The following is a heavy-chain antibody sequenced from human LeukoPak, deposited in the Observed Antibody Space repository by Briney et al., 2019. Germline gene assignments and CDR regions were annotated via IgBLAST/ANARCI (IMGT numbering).Heavy chain of an antibody. V-gene: IGHV3-30*01. D-gene: IGHD3-9*01. CDR1: GFTFSSYA. CDR2: ISYDGRNK. J-gene: IGHJ4*02. CDR3: VREGATYYDILTGYYHLDY. Sequence: QPGGSLRLSCAASGFTFSSYALHWFRQAPGKGPEWVAVISYDGRNKYYGESMKGRFTISRGNSKNTLSLQMDSLRGEDTAVYYCVREGATYYDILTGYYHLDYWGQGTLVTVSS.